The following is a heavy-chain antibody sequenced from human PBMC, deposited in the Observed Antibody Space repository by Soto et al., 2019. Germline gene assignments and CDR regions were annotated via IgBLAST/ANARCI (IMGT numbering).Heavy chain of an antibody. J-gene: IGHJ4*02. CDR1: GGSISSGGYY. V-gene: IGHV4-31*03. D-gene: IGHD5-12*01. CDR3: ARMLGATIFDY. CDR2: IYYSGST. Sequence: QVQLQESGPGLVKPSQNLSLTCTVSGGSISSGGYYWSWIRQHPGKGLEWIGYIYYSGSTYYNPSLKSRITITVDTSKNQFPLKLSSVTAADTAVYYCARMLGATIFDYWGQGTLVTVSS.